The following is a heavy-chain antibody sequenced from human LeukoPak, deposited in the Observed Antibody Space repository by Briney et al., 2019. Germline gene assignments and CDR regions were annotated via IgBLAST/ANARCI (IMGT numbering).Heavy chain of an antibody. CDR2: ISYDGSNK. J-gene: IGHJ6*02. CDR1: GFTFSSYG. V-gene: IGHV3-30*18. D-gene: IGHD1-26*01. Sequence: GRSLRLSCAASGFTFSSYGMHWVRQAPGKGLEWVAVISYDGSNKYYADSVKGRFTISRDNSKNTLYLQMNSLRAEDTAVYYYAKDRGSYPLGGMDVWGQGTTVTVSS. CDR3: AKDRGSYPLGGMDV.